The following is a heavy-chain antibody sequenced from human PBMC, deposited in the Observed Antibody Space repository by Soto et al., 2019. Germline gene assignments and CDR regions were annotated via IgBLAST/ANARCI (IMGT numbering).Heavy chain of an antibody. V-gene: IGHV4-59*01. CDR2: IYYSGST. Sequence: SETLSLTCTVSGGSISSYYWSWIRQPPGKGLEWIGYIYYSGSTNYNPSLKSRVTISVDTSKNQFSLKLSSVTAADTAVYYCARVLRGECSGTNCYRKNYFYYYYMGVWGKGTTVTVSS. CDR3: ARVLRGECSGTNCYRKNYFYYYYMGV. J-gene: IGHJ6*03. CDR1: GGSISSYY. D-gene: IGHD2-2*01.